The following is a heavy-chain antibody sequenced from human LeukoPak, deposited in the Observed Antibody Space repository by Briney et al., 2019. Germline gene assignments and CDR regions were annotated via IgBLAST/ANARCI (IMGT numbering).Heavy chain of an antibody. D-gene: IGHD3-22*01. Sequence: SETLSLTCTVSGGSISSYYWSWIRQPPGKGLEWIGYIYYSGSTNYNPSLKSRVTISVDTSKNQFSLKLSSVTAADTAVYYCARNYDSSGYYPYYFDYWGQGALVTVSS. V-gene: IGHV4-59*01. CDR2: IYYSGST. J-gene: IGHJ4*02. CDR1: GGSISSYY. CDR3: ARNYDSSGYYPYYFDY.